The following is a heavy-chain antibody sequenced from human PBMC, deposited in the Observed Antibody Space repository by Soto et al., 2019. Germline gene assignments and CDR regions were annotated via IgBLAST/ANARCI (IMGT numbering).Heavy chain of an antibody. V-gene: IGHV1-18*01. CDR2: ISANNGYT. CDR3: ARERKWEPILY. Sequence: QVQLVQSGADEVRKPGASVKVSCKASGYLFNNYAITWVRQAPGQGVECVGWISANNGYTNYGHKFQDRVTMTADTSTRTVFTELRGLTSDDTAIYYFARERKWEPILYWGPVALVTVST. J-gene: IGHJ4*02. D-gene: IGHD1-26*01. CDR1: GYLFNNYA.